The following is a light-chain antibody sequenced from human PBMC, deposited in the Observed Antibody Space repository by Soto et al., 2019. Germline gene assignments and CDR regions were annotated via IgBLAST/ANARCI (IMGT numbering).Light chain of an antibody. CDR2: GTS. J-gene: IGKJ1*01. Sequence: EIVMTQSPFTLSVPPGSRATLACRASQNISRSLAWYQQKTGQGPSIFIYGTSTRAGGVPARFSGGGSGTEFNLTITSLQSEEFAVYYCHQYNGWPRTFGQGTKVDIK. CDR1: QNISRS. V-gene: IGKV3-15*01. CDR3: HQYNGWPRT.